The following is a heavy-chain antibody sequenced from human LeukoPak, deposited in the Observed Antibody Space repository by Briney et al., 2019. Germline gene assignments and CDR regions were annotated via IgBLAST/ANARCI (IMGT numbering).Heavy chain of an antibody. D-gene: IGHD3-10*01. J-gene: IGHJ4*02. CDR1: GFTFDDYA. V-gene: IGHV3-9*01. CDR3: AKDKFRYYYGSGSSLDY. CDR2: ISWNSGSI. Sequence: GGSLRLSCAASGFTFDDYAMHWVRQAPGKGLEWVSGISWNSGSIGYADSEKGRFTISRDNAKNSLYLQMNSLRAEDTALYYCAKDKFRYYYGSGSSLDYWGQGTLVTVSS.